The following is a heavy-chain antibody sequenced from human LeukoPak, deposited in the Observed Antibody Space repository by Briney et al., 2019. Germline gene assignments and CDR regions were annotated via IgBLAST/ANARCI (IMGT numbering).Heavy chain of an antibody. J-gene: IGHJ4*02. CDR1: GYTFTSYY. V-gene: IGHV1-46*01. D-gene: IGHD6-6*01. CDR2: INPSGGST. Sequence: ASVKVSCKASGYTFTSYYMHWVRQAPGQGLEWMGIINPSGGSTSYAQKFQGKVTMTRDMSTSTVYMELSSLRSEDTAVYYCARVSGAARPFDYWGQGTLVTVSS. CDR3: ARVSGAARPFDY.